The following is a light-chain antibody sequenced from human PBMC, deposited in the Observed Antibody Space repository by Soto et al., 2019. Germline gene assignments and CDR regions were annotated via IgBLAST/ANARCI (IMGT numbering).Light chain of an antibody. Sequence: EIVLTQSPVIVSLSPGERATLSCRASQTVDNFLAWYQLKPGKAPRLLIYDATKRASGIPVRFTGSGSGTDVILTIINIEAEDVAIYYCQQRKKWPPITYGQGTRLDLK. CDR3: QQRKKWPPIT. CDR2: DAT. CDR1: QTVDNF. V-gene: IGKV3-11*01. J-gene: IGKJ5*01.